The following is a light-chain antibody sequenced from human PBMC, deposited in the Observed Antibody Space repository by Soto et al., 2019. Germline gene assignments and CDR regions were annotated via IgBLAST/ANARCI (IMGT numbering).Light chain of an antibody. V-gene: IGKV1-8*01. CDR3: QQYYSYPWT. J-gene: IGKJ1*01. CDR2: AAS. CDR1: QGISSH. Sequence: AIRMTQSPSSFSASTGDRVTISCRASQGISSHLAWYQQKPGKAPKLLIYAASTLQSGVPSRFSGSGSGTDFALTISWPQSEDFGTYYCQQYYSYPWTFGQGTKVEIK.